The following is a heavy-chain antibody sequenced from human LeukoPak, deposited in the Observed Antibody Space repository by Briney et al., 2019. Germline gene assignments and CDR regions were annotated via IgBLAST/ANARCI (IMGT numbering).Heavy chain of an antibody. V-gene: IGHV3-23*01. CDR2: ISGSGGST. D-gene: IGHD1-26*01. Sequence: GGSLRLSCAASGFIFSSYAMSWVRQAPGKGLEWVSAISGSGGSTYYADSVKGRFTISRDNSKSTLYLQMNSLRAEDTAVYYCAKGASGSYYNWFDPWGQGTLVTVSS. J-gene: IGHJ5*02. CDR1: GFIFSSYA. CDR3: AKGASGSYYNWFDP.